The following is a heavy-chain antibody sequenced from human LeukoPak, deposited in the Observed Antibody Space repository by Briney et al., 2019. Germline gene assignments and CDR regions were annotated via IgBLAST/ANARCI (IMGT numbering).Heavy chain of an antibody. V-gene: IGHV3-23*01. D-gene: IGHD5-18*01. CDR3: AKERGYATDWFDP. Sequence: PSETLSLTCTVSGGSISSSSYYWGWIRQPPGKGLEWVSAISGSGGSTYYADSVKGRFTISRDNSKNTLYLQMNSLRAEDTAVYYCAKERGYATDWFDPWGQGTLVTVSS. CDR2: ISGSGGST. CDR1: GGSISSSSYY. J-gene: IGHJ5*02.